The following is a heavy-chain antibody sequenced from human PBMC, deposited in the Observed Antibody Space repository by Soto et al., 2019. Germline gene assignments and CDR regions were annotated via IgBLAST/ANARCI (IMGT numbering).Heavy chain of an antibody. CDR3: AREAGPDRWFDP. Sequence: QVQLKESGPGLVEPSETLSLTCTVSGASISSYFWTWIRQPAGKGLDWIGRISTSETTNYNPSLKSRVTMSVDTSKNHFSLNLSSVTAADTAVYYCAREAGPDRWFDPWGQGTLVTVSS. V-gene: IGHV4-4*07. CDR2: ISTSETT. D-gene: IGHD6-19*01. CDR1: GASISSYF. J-gene: IGHJ5*02.